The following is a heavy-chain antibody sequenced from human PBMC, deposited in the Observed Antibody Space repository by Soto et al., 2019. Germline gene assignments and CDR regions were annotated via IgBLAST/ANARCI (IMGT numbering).Heavy chain of an antibody. J-gene: IGHJ2*01. CDR1: GYTFTSYF. CDR2: INPSGGST. V-gene: IGHV1-46*01. CDR3: ARDRAVTEDWYFYL. D-gene: IGHD2-21*02. Sequence: ASVKVSCKASGYTFTSYFMHWVRPAPGQGLEWMGIINPSGGSTSYAQKFQVRVTMTRDQSTSPVYMELISLRSEDTSVYYGARDRAVTEDWYFYLWGRGPRVTVSS.